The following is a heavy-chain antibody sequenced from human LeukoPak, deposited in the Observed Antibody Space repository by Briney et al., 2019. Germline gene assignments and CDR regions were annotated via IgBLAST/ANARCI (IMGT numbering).Heavy chain of an antibody. CDR3: ARDASSAYYYDSSGLGSAFDI. D-gene: IGHD3-22*01. Sequence: AXVKVSCKASGYTFTGYYMHWVRQAPGQGLEWMGWINPNSGGTNYAQKFQGRVTMTRDTSISTAYMELSRLRSDDTAVYYCARDASSAYYYDSSGLGSAFDIWGQGTMVTVSS. CDR1: GYTFTGYY. J-gene: IGHJ3*02. CDR2: INPNSGGT. V-gene: IGHV1-2*02.